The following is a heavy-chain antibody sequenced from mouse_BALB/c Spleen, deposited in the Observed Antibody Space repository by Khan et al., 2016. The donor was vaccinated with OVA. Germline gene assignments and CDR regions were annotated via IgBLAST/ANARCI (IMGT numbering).Heavy chain of an antibody. CDR1: GYTFTSYW. Sequence: QVQLQQPGAELVKPGASVKLSCKTSGYTFTSYWMQWVKQTPGQGLEWIGEINPSNGRTNYNEKFKSKATLTVDKSSTTAHMQLSSLTSEDAAIYYCVRSTMVTTEFAYWGQGTLVTVSA. J-gene: IGHJ3*01. V-gene: IGHV1S81*02. CDR3: VRSTMVTTEFAY. D-gene: IGHD2-2*01. CDR2: INPSNGRT.